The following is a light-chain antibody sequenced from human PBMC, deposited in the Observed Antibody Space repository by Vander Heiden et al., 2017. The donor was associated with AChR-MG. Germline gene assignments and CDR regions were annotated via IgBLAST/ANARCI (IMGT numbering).Light chain of an antibody. CDR3: QQYGSSPT. Sequence: ELVLTQSPGTLSSSPGERATLPCSASQSVSRCYLAWLPQTPAQAPRLLIYGASSRATGIPDRFSGSGSGTDFTLTISKLEPEDFVVYYCQQYGSSPTFGQGTRLEIK. V-gene: IGKV3-20*01. CDR1: QSVSRCY. CDR2: GAS. J-gene: IGKJ5*01.